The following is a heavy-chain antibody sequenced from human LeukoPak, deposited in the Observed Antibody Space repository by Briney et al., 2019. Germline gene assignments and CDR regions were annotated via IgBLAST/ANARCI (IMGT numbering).Heavy chain of an antibody. Sequence: SETLSLTCTVSVGSLCNYYWSWIRPPPGEGVEWSGYISYSGSANYNPSLKSRLTISVGSSKNRFSLKLSSVTAADTAVYYCARLGRYSSSWYDLGDYYFDYWGQGTLVTVSS. CDR2: ISYSGSA. J-gene: IGHJ4*02. D-gene: IGHD6-13*01. V-gene: IGHV4-59*08. CDR3: ARLGRYSSSWYDLGDYYFDY. CDR1: VGSLCNYY.